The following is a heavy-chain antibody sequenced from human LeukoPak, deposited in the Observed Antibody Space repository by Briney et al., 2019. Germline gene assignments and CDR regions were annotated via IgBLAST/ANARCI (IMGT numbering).Heavy chain of an antibody. CDR1: GXTFNTYW. CDR2: IYPGDSDS. CDR3: ATRGGGQMVRGIPDAFDI. J-gene: IGHJ3*02. V-gene: IGHV5-51*01. D-gene: IGHD3-10*01. Sequence: GESLKISCKGSGXTFNTYWIGWVRQMPGKGLEWMGMIYPGDSDSRYSPSFQGQVTISADKSISTAYLQWSSLKASDTAMYYCATRGGGQMVRGIPDAFDIWGQGTMVTVSS.